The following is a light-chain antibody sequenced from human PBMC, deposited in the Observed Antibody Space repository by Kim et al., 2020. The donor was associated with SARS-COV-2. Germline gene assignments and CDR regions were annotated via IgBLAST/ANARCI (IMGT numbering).Light chain of an antibody. V-gene: IGLV2-8*01. CDR1: SSDVGGYNY. CDR3: SSYGGSNNYV. Sequence: GQSVTISRTGTSSDVGGYNYVSWYQQHPGKAPKLMIYEVSKRPSGVPDRFSGSKSGNTASLTVSGLQAEDEADYYCSSYGGSNNYVFGTGTKVTVL. J-gene: IGLJ1*01. CDR2: EVS.